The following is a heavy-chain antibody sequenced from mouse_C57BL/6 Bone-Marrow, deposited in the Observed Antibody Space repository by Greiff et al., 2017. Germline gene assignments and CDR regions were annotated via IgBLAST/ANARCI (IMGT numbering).Heavy chain of an antibody. J-gene: IGHJ4*01. V-gene: IGHV1-39*01. CDR1: GYSFTDSN. Sequence: VQLQQSGPELVKPGASVKISCKASGYSFTDSNMYWVKLSNGTSLEWIGVINPNYGPTSYNQKFKGKATLTVDQSSSTAYMQLNSLTSEDSAVYYCARFYDYDYAMDYWGQGTSVTVSS. D-gene: IGHD2-4*01. CDR3: ARFYDYDYAMDY. CDR2: INPNYGPT.